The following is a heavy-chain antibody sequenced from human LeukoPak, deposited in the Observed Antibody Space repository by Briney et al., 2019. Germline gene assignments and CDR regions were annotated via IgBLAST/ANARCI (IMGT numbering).Heavy chain of an antibody. D-gene: IGHD2-15*01. V-gene: IGHV3-48*03. J-gene: IGHJ4*02. CDR2: ISSSGSII. CDR3: AKSGDIDGKFDY. Sequence: HPGGSLRLSCAASGFTFSSYEMNWVRQAPGKGLEWLSYISSSGSIIHDADSVKGRFTISRDNSKNTLYLQMNSLRAEDTAVYYCAKSGDIDGKFDYWGQGTLVTASS. CDR1: GFTFSSYE.